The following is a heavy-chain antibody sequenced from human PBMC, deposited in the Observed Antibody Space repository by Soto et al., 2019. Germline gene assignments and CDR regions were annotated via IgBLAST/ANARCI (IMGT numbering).Heavy chain of an antibody. CDR3: ARETGAPVFDH. D-gene: IGHD1-26*01. V-gene: IGHV4-61*01. J-gene: IGHJ4*02. CDR2: FSYSGMT. Sequence: QVQLQESGPGLVKPSETLSLTCSVSGGSVTSGSYYWSWIRQPPGKGLEWIGYFSYSGMTRYNPSLKSRVTISVDTSKNQFSLRLSSVTAADTAVYYCARETGAPVFDHGGQGTLVTVSS. CDR1: GGSVTSGSYY.